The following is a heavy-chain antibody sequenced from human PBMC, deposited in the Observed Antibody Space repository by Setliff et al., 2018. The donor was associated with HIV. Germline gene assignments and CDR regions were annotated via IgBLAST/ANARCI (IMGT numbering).Heavy chain of an antibody. CDR2: VIPVFGEP. V-gene: IGHV1-69*13. CDR1: GDILRHYG. D-gene: IGHD3-10*01. J-gene: IGHJ4*02. CDR3: GRGVLYGLSEY. Sequence: GASVKVSCKASGDILRHYGFNWVRQAPGQGLEWVGSVIPVFGEPHYAQRFQGRVTITADRSSNTAYMEIMSLRSDDTATYYCGRGVLYGLSEYWGPGSLVTVSS.